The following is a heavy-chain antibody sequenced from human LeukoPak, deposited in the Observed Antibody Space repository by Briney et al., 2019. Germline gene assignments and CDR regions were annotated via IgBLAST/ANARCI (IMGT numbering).Heavy chain of an antibody. J-gene: IGHJ3*02. V-gene: IGHV4-61*02. CDR3: ARHSAPNDAFDI. Sequence: SETLSLTCTVSGGFISSGSYYWSWIRQPAGKGLEWIGRIYTSGSTNYNPSLKSRVTISVDTSKNQFSLKLSSVTAADTAVYYCARHSAPNDAFDIWGQGTMVTVSS. CDR2: IYTSGST. CDR1: GGFISSGSYY.